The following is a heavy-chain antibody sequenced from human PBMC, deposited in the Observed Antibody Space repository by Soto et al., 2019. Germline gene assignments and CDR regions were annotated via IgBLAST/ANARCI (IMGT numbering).Heavy chain of an antibody. CDR3: AKEDGAAFKS. J-gene: IGHJ4*02. Sequence: QVHLVQSGAEMKKPGSSVKVSCKVSGGDLTNSGISWVRQAPGQGLEWMGGIFPLVAMVDYSQKFQGRVTITADESTNTAYMDLGSLRSEDTAVYYCAKEDGAAFKSGGQGTLVIVSS. CDR1: GGDLTNSG. CDR2: IFPLVAMV. D-gene: IGHD1-26*01. V-gene: IGHV1-69*12.